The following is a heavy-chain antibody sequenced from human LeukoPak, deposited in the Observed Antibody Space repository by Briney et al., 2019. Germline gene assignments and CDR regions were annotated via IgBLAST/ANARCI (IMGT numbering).Heavy chain of an antibody. D-gene: IGHD2-15*01. CDR2: INPSGGST. Sequence: ASVKVSCKASGYTFTSYYMHWVRQAPGQGLEWMGIINPSGGSTSYAQKFQGRVTMTRDTSTSTVYMELSSLRSEDTGVYYCARSWFRLQWSRVYSDYWGQGTLVTVSS. V-gene: IGHV1-46*01. CDR1: GYTFTSYY. J-gene: IGHJ4*02. CDR3: ARSWFRLQWSRVYSDY.